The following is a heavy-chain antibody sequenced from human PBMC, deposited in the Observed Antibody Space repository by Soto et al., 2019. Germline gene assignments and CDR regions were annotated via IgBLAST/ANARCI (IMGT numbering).Heavy chain of an antibody. CDR3: TTDGVMIVVVITPGRF. CDR1: GFTFSNAW. J-gene: IGHJ4*02. D-gene: IGHD3-22*01. V-gene: IGHV3-15*01. CDR2: IKSKTDGGTT. Sequence: PGGSLRLSCAASGFTFSNAWMSWVRQAPGKGLEWVGRIKSKTDGGTTDYAAPVKGRFTISRDDSKNTLYLQMNSLKTEDTAVYYCTTDGVMIVVVITPGRFWGQGTLVTV.